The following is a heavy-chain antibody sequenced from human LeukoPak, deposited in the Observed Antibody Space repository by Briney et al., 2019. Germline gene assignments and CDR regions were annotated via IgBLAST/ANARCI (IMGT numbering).Heavy chain of an antibody. Sequence: GGSLRLSCAASGFTFSSYAMHWVRQAPGKGLEWVAVISYDGSNKYYADSVKGRFTISRDNSENTLYLQMNSLRAEDTAVYYCARDGMGYFDWLFIPPNNYFDYWGQGTLVTVSS. J-gene: IGHJ4*02. D-gene: IGHD3-9*01. V-gene: IGHV3-30*04. CDR2: ISYDGSNK. CDR3: ARDGMGYFDWLFIPPNNYFDY. CDR1: GFTFSSYA.